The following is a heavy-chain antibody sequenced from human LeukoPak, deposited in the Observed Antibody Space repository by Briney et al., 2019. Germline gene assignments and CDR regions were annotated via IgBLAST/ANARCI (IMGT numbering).Heavy chain of an antibody. CDR2: ISYDGSNK. CDR3: AKEGMEYCSGGSCYDDEDAFDI. V-gene: IGHV3-30*18. J-gene: IGHJ3*02. Sequence: PGGSLRLSCAASGFTFSSYGMHWVRQAPGKGLEWVAVISYDGSNKSSADSVKGRFTISRDNSKNTLFLQMNSLRAEDTAVYYCAKEGMEYCSGGSCYDDEDAFDIWGQGTMVTVSS. D-gene: IGHD2-15*01. CDR1: GFTFSSYG.